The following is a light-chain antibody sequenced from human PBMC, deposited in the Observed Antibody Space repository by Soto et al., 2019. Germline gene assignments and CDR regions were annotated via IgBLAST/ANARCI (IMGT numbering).Light chain of an antibody. CDR1: QSLLQTNGYTY. CDR3: MQSLQTPPWT. J-gene: IGKJ1*01. CDR2: LTS. Sequence: DIVMTQSPLSLHVTPGEPASISCRSSQSLLQTNGYTYLDWYLQKPGQSPQLLIYLTSIRASGVPDRFSGSGSGTEFTLRISKVKAEDVGVYYCMQSLQTPPWTFGPGTKVDIK. V-gene: IGKV2-28*01.